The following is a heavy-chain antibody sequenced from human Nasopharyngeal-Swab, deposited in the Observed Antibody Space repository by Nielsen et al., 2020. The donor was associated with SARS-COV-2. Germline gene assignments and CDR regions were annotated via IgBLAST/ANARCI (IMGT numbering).Heavy chain of an antibody. V-gene: IGHV1-46*01. CDR2: INPSGGST. Sequence: WVRQAPGQGLEWMGIINPSGGSTSYAQKFQGRVTMTRDTSTSTVYMELSSLRSEDTAVYYCARDRAYSGSYMDVWGKGTTVTVSS. D-gene: IGHD5-12*01. J-gene: IGHJ6*03. CDR3: ARDRAYSGSYMDV.